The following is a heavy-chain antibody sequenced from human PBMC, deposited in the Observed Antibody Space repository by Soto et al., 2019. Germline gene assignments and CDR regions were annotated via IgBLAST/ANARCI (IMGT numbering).Heavy chain of an antibody. Sequence: QVQLEESGGGLVKPGGSLRLSCAASGFTFSAVYMSWIRQAPNKGLEYISYISSSGTSANYADSVKGRFTISRDNAKNSLYLQMNSLRAEDTAVYYCARDRGAVTGQYFDYWGQGAPVTVSS. CDR2: ISSSGTSA. V-gene: IGHV3-11*05. D-gene: IGHD6-19*01. CDR1: GFTFSAVY. CDR3: ARDRGAVTGQYFDY. J-gene: IGHJ4*02.